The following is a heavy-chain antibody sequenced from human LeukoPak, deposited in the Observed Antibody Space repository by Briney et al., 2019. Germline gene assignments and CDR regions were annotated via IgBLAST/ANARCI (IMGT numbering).Heavy chain of an antibody. CDR1: GYTFTGYY. Sequence: GASVKVSCKASGYTFTGYYMHWVRQAPGQGLEWMGWINPNSGGTNYAQKFQGRVTMTRDTSISTAYMELSRLRSDDTAVYYCAREQKYYYYDSVNWFDPWGQGTLVTVSS. V-gene: IGHV1-2*02. D-gene: IGHD3-22*01. CDR3: AREQKYYYYDSVNWFDP. CDR2: INPNSGGT. J-gene: IGHJ5*02.